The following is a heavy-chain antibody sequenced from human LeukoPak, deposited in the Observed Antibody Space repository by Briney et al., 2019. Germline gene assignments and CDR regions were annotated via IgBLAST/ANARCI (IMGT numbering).Heavy chain of an antibody. CDR2: VFYSGTT. J-gene: IGHJ4*02. D-gene: IGHD3-10*01. Sequence: SETLSLTCTVSGDSISSYSWSWIRQPPGRGLEWIGYVFYSGTTDYNPSLKSRVTISVYTSKKKFSLKLSSVTAADTAVYYCARLTANYFGDDRVYYFHYWGQGTLVTVSS. CDR3: ARLTANYFGDDRVYYFHY. CDR1: GDSISSYS. V-gene: IGHV4-59*12.